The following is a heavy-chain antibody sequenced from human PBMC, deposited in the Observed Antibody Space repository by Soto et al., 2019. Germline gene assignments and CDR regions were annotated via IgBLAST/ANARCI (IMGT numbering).Heavy chain of an antibody. CDR3: ARDGEQHLVLDYYYAMDV. D-gene: IGHD3-10*01. J-gene: IGHJ6*02. V-gene: IGHV3-21*01. CDR2: ITSTSLYI. Sequence: EVQLVESGGGLVKPGGSLRLSCAASGFTFNASNMNWVRQAPGKGLEWVSSITSTSLYIYYTDSIKGRFTISRDNAKNSLYLQMDSVRAEDTAVYYCARDGEQHLVLDYYYAMDVWGQGTTVTVSS. CDR1: GFTFNASN.